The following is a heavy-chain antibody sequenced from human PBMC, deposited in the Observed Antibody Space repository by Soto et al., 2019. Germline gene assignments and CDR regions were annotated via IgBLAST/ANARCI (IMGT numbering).Heavy chain of an antibody. CDR2: IIPIIGVT. V-gene: IGHV1-69*17. D-gene: IGHD3-16*01. CDR3: ARESLGAKGADH. J-gene: IGHJ4*02. Sequence: QVQLVQSGAEVKRPGSSVKVSCESSGDTFNSYVISWVRQAPGQGLVWMGGIIPIIGVTHYVQKFQGRVTISALSSTGTAYMELTNLGFEDTALYYCARESLGAKGADHWGQGTLVTVSS. CDR1: GDTFNSYV.